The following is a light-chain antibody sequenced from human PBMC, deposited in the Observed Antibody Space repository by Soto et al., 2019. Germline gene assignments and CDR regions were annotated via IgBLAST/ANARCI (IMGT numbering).Light chain of an antibody. V-gene: IGKV3D-15*01. CDR1: QSVSSN. J-gene: IGKJ1*01. CDR2: GAS. CDR3: QQYNNWPPLWT. Sequence: EIVMTQSPATLSVSPGERATPSCRASQSVSSNLAWYQQKPGQAPRLLIYGASTRATGIPARFSGSGSGTEFTLTISSLQSEDFAVYYCQQYNNWPPLWTFGQGTKVDIK.